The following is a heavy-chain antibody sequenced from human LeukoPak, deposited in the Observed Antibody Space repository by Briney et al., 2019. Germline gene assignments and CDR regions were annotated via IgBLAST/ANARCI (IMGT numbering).Heavy chain of an antibody. V-gene: IGHV1-69*13. Sequence: SVKVSCKASGGTFSSYAISWVRQAPGQGLEWMGGIIPIFGTANYAQKFQGRVTITADESTSTAYIELSSLRSEDTAVYYCARTPPKYSSSWYWFDPWGQGTLVTVSS. D-gene: IGHD6-13*01. J-gene: IGHJ5*02. CDR1: GGTFSSYA. CDR3: ARTPPKYSSSWYWFDP. CDR2: IIPIFGTA.